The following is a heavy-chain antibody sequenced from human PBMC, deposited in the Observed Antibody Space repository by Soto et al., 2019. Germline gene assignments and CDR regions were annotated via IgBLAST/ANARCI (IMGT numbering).Heavy chain of an antibody. CDR1: GYTFTGYY. CDR3: VRQQLVPGYYYGMDV. CDR2: INPNSGGT. J-gene: IGHJ6*02. V-gene: IGHV1-2*02. D-gene: IGHD6-13*01. Sequence: ASVKVSFKASGYTFTGYYMHWLRQAPGQGLEWMGWINPNSGGTNYAQKFQGRVTMTRDTSISTAYMELSRLRSDDTAVYYCVRQQLVPGYYYGMDVWGQGTTVTVS.